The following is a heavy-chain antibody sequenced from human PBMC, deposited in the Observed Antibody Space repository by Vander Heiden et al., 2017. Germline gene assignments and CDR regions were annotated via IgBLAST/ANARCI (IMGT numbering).Heavy chain of an antibody. Sequence: EVQLVESGGGLVQPGGSLRLSCAASGFTFSSYWRVWVRQAPGKGLEWVANIKPDGGEKYYVDSGMGRFTISRDNAKNSLSLEMNSLRAEDTALYYCVRDAHRGGDFDYWGQGTLVTVSS. D-gene: IGHD3-16*01. V-gene: IGHV3-7*03. J-gene: IGHJ4*02. CDR2: IKPDGGEK. CDR3: VRDAHRGGDFDY. CDR1: GFTFSSYW.